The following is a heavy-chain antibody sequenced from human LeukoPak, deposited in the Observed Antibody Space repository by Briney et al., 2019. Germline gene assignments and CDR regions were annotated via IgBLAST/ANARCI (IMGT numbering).Heavy chain of an antibody. J-gene: IGHJ4*02. V-gene: IGHV3-48*01. CDR1: GFTFSSYS. Sequence: GGSPRLSCAASGFTFSSYSMNWVRQAPGKGLEWVSYISSSSSTIYYADSVKGRFTISRDNAKNSLYLQMNSLRAEDTAVFYCARDGVDTATYFDYWGQGTLVTVSS. CDR3: ARDGVDTATYFDY. CDR2: ISSSSSTI. D-gene: IGHD5-18*01.